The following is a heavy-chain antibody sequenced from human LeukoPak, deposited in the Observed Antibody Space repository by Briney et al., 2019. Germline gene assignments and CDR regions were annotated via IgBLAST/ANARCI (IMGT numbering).Heavy chain of an antibody. CDR2: INPGGGST. Sequence: GASVKVSCKASGYTFTSYYMHWVRQAPGQGLEWMGIINPGGGSTSYAQKFQGRVTMTRDTSTSTVYMELSSLRSEDTAVYYCARTGARIAAMRKDNWFDPWGQGTLVTVSS. D-gene: IGHD6-6*01. CDR1: GYTFTSYY. J-gene: IGHJ5*02. V-gene: IGHV1-46*01. CDR3: ARTGARIAAMRKDNWFDP.